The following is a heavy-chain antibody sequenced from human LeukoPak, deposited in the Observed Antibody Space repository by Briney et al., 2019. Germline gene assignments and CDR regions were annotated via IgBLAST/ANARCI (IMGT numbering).Heavy chain of an antibody. D-gene: IGHD1-26*01. CDR2: IIPILGIA. J-gene: IGHJ4*02. CDR1: GGTVSSYA. Sequence: SVKVSCKASGGTVSSYAISWVRQAPGQGLEWMGRIIPILGIANYAQKFQGRVTITADKSTSTAYMELSSLRSEDTAVYYCARDPHPGGSYYDYWGQGTLVTVSS. V-gene: IGHV1-69*04. CDR3: ARDPHPGGSYYDY.